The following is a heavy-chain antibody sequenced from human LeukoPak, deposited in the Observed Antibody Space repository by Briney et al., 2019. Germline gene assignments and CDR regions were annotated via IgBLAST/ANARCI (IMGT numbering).Heavy chain of an antibody. CDR2: IGPDGSTE. V-gene: IGHV3-30*03. Sequence: GGSLRLSCAASGFTFSSYSMHWVRQAPGKGLEWVVRIGPDGSTEHYTDSVKGRLTISRDNSRKTVYLEMNSLRVEDTAVYYCARDGDYSSGYGKDYWGQGTLVTVSS. CDR1: GFTFSSYS. CDR3: ARDGDYSSGYGKDY. J-gene: IGHJ4*02. D-gene: IGHD5-18*01.